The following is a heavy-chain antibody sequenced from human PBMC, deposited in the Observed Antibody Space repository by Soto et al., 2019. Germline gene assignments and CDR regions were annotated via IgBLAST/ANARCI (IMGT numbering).Heavy chain of an antibody. CDR2: IYYSGST. CDR3: ARDLGYCISTSCYSWFYP. CDR1: GGSISSYY. Sequence: SETLSLTCTVSGGSISSYYWSWIRQPPGKGLEWIGYIYYSGSTNYNPSLKSRVTISVDTSKNQFSLKLSSVTAADTALFYCARDLGYCISTSCYSWFYPWGQGTLVTVSS. D-gene: IGHD2-2*02. V-gene: IGHV4-59*01. J-gene: IGHJ5*02.